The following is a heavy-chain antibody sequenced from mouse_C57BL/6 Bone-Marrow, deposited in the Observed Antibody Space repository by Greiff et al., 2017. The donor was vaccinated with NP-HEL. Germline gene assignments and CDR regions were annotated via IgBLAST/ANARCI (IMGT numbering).Heavy chain of an antibody. J-gene: IGHJ2*01. CDR3: AREPRSYFDY. Sequence: EVKLMESGGGLVKPGGSLKLSCAASGFTFSSYAMSWVRQTPEKRLEWVATISDGGSYTYYPDNVKGRFTISRDNTKNNLYLQMSHLKSEDTAMYYCAREPRSYFDYWGQGTTLTVSS. V-gene: IGHV5-4*01. CDR1: GFTFSSYA. CDR2: ISDGGSYT.